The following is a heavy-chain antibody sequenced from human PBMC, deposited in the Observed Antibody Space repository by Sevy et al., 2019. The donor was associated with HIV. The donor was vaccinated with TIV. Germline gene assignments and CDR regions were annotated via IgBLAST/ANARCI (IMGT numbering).Heavy chain of an antibody. D-gene: IGHD6-19*01. Sequence: GGSLRLSCAASGFTFNSYGMHWVRQAPGKGLEWVAVIWYDGTNKEYADSVKGRFTISRDNSKDTLYLQMNSLRAKDAAAYYCATESIAVDGIGYYFHYWGQGTLVTVSS. J-gene: IGHJ4*02. CDR2: IWYDGTNK. CDR3: ATESIAVDGIGYYFHY. V-gene: IGHV3-33*01. CDR1: GFTFNSYG.